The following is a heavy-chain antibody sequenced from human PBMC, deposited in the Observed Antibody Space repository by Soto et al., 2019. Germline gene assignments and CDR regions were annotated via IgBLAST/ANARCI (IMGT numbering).Heavy chain of an antibody. CDR1: GFTVSSNY. CDR2: IFSGGST. V-gene: IGHV3-53*05. J-gene: IGHJ5*02. Sequence: GSLRLSCAASGFTVSSNYMSWVRQAPEKGLEWVSVIFSGGSTYYADSVKGRFTISRDNSKNTLYLQMNSLTSDDTAVYYCTKDAKFDDIYTGYFVNDLWGQGTPVTVSS. CDR3: TKDAKFDDIYTGYFVNDL. D-gene: IGHD3-9*01.